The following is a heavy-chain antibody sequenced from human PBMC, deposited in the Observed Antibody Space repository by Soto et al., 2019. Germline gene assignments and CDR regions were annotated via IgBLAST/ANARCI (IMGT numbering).Heavy chain of an antibody. Sequence: GGSLRLSCAASGFTFSSYAMSWVRQAPGKGLEWVSAISGSGGSTYYADSVKGRFTISRDNSKNTLYLQMNSLRAEDTAVYYGAKDIFPHKTGTEIYYFDYWGQGTLVTVSS. CDR1: GFTFSSYA. J-gene: IGHJ4*02. CDR3: AKDIFPHKTGTEIYYFDY. D-gene: IGHD1-1*01. CDR2: ISGSGGST. V-gene: IGHV3-23*01.